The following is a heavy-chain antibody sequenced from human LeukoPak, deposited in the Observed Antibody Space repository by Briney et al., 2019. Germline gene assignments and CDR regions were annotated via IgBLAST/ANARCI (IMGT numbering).Heavy chain of an antibody. CDR1: GGSISSSNW. J-gene: IGHJ5*02. CDR2: IYHSGST. D-gene: IGHD5-12*01. V-gene: IGHV4-4*02. CDR3: VRVLAPDIVATLGGWFDP. Sequence: TTSGTLSLTCAVSGGSISSSNWWSWVRQPPGKGLEWIGEIYHSGSTNYNPSLKSRVTISVDKSKNQFSLKLSSVTAADTAVYYCVRVLAPDIVATLGGWFDPWGQGTLVTVSS.